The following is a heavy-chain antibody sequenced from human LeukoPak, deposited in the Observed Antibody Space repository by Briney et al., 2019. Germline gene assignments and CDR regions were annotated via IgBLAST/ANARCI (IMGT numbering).Heavy chain of an antibody. V-gene: IGHV3-20*04. CDR2: INWNGAST. Sequence: GGSLRLSCAASGFTFDDYGMSWVRQAPGKGLEWVSGINWNGASTGYADSVKGRFTISRDNAKNSLYLQMNSLRAEDTALYYCARERHGITGTLFDYWGQGTLVTVSS. CDR1: GFTFDDYG. D-gene: IGHD1-20*01. CDR3: ARERHGITGTLFDY. J-gene: IGHJ4*02.